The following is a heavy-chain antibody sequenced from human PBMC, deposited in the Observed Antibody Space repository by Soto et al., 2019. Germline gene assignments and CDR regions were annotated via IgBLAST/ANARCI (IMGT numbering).Heavy chain of an antibody. CDR2: IFPDDSDT. D-gene: IGHD3-16*01. V-gene: IGHV5-51*01. Sequence: GESLKISCEGSGYSFTHYWVAWVRQMPGKGLEWMGIIFPDDSDTRYSPSFQGQVTISADKSINTAFLQWNSLKDLDTAMYYCARHLRHVDYWGQGTLVTVSS. J-gene: IGHJ4*02. CDR1: GYSFTHYW. CDR3: ARHLRHVDY.